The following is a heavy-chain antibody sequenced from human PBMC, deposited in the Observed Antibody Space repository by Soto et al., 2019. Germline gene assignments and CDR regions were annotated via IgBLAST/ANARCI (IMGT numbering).Heavy chain of an antibody. CDR2: INHSGST. CDR1: GGSFSGYY. CDR3: ARGRVTMVRGAADY. D-gene: IGHD3-10*01. Sequence: QVQLQQWGAGLLKPSETLSLTCAVYGGSFSGYYWSWIRQPPGKGLEWIGEINHSGSTNYSPSLKSRVTISVDTTKNQFSLKLSSVTAADTAVYYCARGRVTMVRGAADYWGQGTLVTVSS. J-gene: IGHJ4*02. V-gene: IGHV4-34*01.